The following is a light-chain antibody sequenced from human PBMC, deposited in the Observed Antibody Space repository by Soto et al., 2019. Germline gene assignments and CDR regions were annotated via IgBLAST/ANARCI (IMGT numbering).Light chain of an antibody. V-gene: IGKV3-20*01. J-gene: IGKJ1*01. CDR2: GAS. CDR3: QQYGTSRT. Sequence: EVVLTQSPGPLSLSPGERATLSCRASQRVSNNYLAWYQQRPGLAPRLLIYGASSRATGTPDRFSGSGSGTDFILTISRLEPEDFAVYYCQQYGTSRTFGQGTKVEIK. CDR1: QRVSNNY.